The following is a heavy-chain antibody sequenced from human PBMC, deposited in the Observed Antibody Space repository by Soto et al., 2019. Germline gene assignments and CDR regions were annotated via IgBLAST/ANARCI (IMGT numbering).Heavy chain of an antibody. Sequence: SGPTLVNPTEPLTLTCTVSGFSLSNARVGVSWIRQPPGKALEWLAHIFSNDEKSYSTSLKSRLTISKDTSKSQVVLTMTNMDPVDTATYYCARITMVRGPRNYFDYWGQGTLVTVSS. V-gene: IGHV2-26*01. J-gene: IGHJ4*02. D-gene: IGHD3-10*01. CDR1: GFSLSNARVG. CDR3: ARITMVRGPRNYFDY. CDR2: IFSNDEK.